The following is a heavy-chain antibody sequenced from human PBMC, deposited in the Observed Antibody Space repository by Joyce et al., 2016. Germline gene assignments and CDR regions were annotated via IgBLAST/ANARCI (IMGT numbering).Heavy chain of an antibody. CDR2: ISYDGIYK. V-gene: IGHV3-30*18. CDR3: AKILTATYSSGWFLDY. D-gene: IGHD6-25*01. J-gene: IGHJ4*02. CDR1: GLTLSNYG. Sequence: QVQLVESGGGVVQPGRSLRLSCAASGLTLSNYGVHWVRQAPGNGLEWVAVISYDGIYKYYADAVKGRFTISIDNSKNTVFLEMNSLRTEDTAVYYCAKILTATYSSGWFLDYWGQGTLVTVSS.